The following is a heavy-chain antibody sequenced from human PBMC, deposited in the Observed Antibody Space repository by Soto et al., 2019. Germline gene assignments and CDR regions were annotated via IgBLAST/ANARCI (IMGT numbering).Heavy chain of an antibody. D-gene: IGHD3-10*01. J-gene: IGHJ4*02. V-gene: IGHV3-7*01. CDR3: ARERYYYGSGDY. CDR1: GFTFSSYA. Sequence: PGGSLRLSCAASGFTFSSYAMSWVRQAPGKGLEWVANIKEDGSEKNYVASVKGQFTISRDNAKNSLYLQMNSLRAEDTAVYYCARERYYYGSGDYWGQGTLVTVSS. CDR2: IKEDGSEK.